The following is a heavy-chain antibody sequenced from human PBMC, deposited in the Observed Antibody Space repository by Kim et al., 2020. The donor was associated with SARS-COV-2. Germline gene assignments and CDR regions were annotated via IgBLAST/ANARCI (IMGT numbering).Heavy chain of an antibody. Sequence: SETLSLTCTVSGGSLSSADFYWSWLRQPPGKGLGWMGYISYTGSTFFSPPLRGRVTFSVDTSKNHFSLKLNSVTAADTAVYYCARGFWSGYYATNWFDP. J-gene: IGHJ5*02. CDR2: ISYTGST. CDR3: ARGFWSGYYATNWFDP. V-gene: IGHV4-30-4*01. CDR1: GGSLSSADFY. D-gene: IGHD3-3*01.